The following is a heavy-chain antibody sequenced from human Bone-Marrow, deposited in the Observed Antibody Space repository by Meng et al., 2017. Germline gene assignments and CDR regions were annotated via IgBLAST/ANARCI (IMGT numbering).Heavy chain of an antibody. CDR1: GFTFSRFA. CDR3: ARVEPQMVTSYFDY. V-gene: IGHV3-30*01. D-gene: IGHD5-18*01. CDR2: ISYDGSNT. Sequence: GESLKISCAASGFTFSRFAMHWVRQAPGKGLEWVAVISYDGSNTYHADSVKGRFTISRDNSKNTLYLQMNTLRAEDTAVYYCARVEPQMVTSYFDYWGQGTRVTVSS. J-gene: IGHJ4*02.